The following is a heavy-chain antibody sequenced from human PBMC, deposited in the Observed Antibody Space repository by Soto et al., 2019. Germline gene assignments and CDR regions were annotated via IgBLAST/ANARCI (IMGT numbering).Heavy chain of an antibody. Sequence: SEKVSCKASGGTFSSYAISWVRQAPGQGLEWMGEIIPFFGTANYAQKFQGRVTITADESTSTAYMELSSLRAEDTAVYYCARSPKDYDSLSGLINQAYYFDYWGQGTQVTFSA. D-gene: IGHD3-9*01. J-gene: IGHJ4*02. CDR2: IIPFFGTA. CDR3: ARSPKDYDSLSGLINQAYYFDY. CDR1: GGTFSSYA. V-gene: IGHV1-69*13.